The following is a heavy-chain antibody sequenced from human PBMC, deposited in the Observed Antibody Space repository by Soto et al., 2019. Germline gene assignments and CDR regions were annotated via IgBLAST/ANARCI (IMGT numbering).Heavy chain of an antibody. CDR3: AAGEHYYGSSGYYRFDY. Sequence: GASVKVSCKASGFTFTSSAVQWVRQARGQRLEWIGWIVVGSGNTNYAQKFQERVTITRDMSTSTAYMELSSLRSEDTAVYYCAAGEHYYGSSGYYRFDYWGQGTLVTVSS. V-gene: IGHV1-58*01. J-gene: IGHJ4*02. D-gene: IGHD3-22*01. CDR1: GFTFTSSA. CDR2: IVVGSGNT.